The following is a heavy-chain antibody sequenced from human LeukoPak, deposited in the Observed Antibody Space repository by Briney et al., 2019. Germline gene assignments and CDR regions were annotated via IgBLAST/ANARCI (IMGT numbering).Heavy chain of an antibody. V-gene: IGHV3-23*01. CDR1: GFTFNGYA. D-gene: IGHD1-1*01. J-gene: IGHJ4*02. CDR2: ISDSGDNT. CDR3: ARSLTTLTYEGY. Sequence: GGSLRLSCAASGFTFNGYAMNWVRQAPGKGLEWVSAISDSGDNTYYADSVKGRFTVSRDNAKNSLFLQMNSLRAEDTAIYYCARSLTTLTYEGYWGQGTLVTVSS.